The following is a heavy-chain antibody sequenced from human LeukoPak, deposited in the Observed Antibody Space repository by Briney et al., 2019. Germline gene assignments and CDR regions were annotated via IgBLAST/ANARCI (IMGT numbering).Heavy chain of an antibody. CDR1: GYTFTSYG. CDR3: ARGRGFAS. V-gene: IGHV1-18*01. CDR2: IRAYNGNT. Sequence: ASVKVSCKASGYTFTSYGISWVLHAPAEVLEWMGWIRAYNGNTNYAQKLQGRVSTTTNTSTSTAYMELRSLRSDDTAVYYCARGRGFASWGQGPLVTVSS. J-gene: IGHJ4*02.